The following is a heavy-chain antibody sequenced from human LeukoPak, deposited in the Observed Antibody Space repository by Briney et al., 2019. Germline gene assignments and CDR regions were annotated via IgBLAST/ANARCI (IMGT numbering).Heavy chain of an antibody. CDR2: IYHSGRT. CDR3: ASSDGQPPRFDSSYDVFDY. Sequence: SETLSLTCAVSGGSIISGNWWSWVRQPPGKGLEWIGEIYHSGRTNYNPSLKSRVAISLDKSKNQFSLNLSSVTAADTALYYCASSDGQPPRFDSSYDVFDYWGQGTLVTVSS. CDR1: GGSIISGNW. J-gene: IGHJ4*02. D-gene: IGHD3-3*01. V-gene: IGHV4-4*02.